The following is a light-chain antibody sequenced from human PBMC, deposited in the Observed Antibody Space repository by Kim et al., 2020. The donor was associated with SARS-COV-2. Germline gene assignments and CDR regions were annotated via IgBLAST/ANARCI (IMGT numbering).Light chain of an antibody. CDR3: SSYSGSSTLV. V-gene: IGLV2-14*03. J-gene: IGLJ2*01. CDR2: DVT. Sequence: QSALTQPASVSGSPGQSITISCTGSNSDVGGYNYVSWYQQYPDKVPRLMIYDVTNRPSGVSNRFSGSKSGNTASLTISGLRAEDEAGYYCSSYSGSSTLVFGGGTQLTVL. CDR1: NSDVGGYNY.